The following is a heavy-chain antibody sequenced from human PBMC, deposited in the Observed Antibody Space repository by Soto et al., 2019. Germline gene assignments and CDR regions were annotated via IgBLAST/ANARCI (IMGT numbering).Heavy chain of an antibody. D-gene: IGHD3-3*01. CDR1: GYTFTGYY. Sequence: ASVKVSCKASGYTFTGYYMHWVRQAPGQGLEWMGWINPNSGGTNYAQKFQGRVTMTRDTSISTAYMELSRLRSDDTAVYYCARDGRITIFGVAKLSMDVWGQGTTVTVSS. CDR3: ARDGRITIFGVAKLSMDV. CDR2: INPNSGGT. J-gene: IGHJ6*02. V-gene: IGHV1-2*02.